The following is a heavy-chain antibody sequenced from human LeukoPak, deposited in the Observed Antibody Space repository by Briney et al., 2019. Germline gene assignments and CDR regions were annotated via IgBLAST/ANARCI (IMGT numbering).Heavy chain of an antibody. D-gene: IGHD1-26*01. V-gene: IGHV3-23*01. J-gene: IGHJ4*02. Sequence: PEGSLRLSCAASGFTFSSYSMNWVRQAPGKGLEWVSAISGSGASTYYADSVKGRFTISRDNSKNTLFLQMNSLRAEDTAVYYCAKFTWELPTSRGNFDYWGQGTLVTVSS. CDR3: AKFTWELPTSRGNFDY. CDR1: GFTFSSYS. CDR2: ISGSGAST.